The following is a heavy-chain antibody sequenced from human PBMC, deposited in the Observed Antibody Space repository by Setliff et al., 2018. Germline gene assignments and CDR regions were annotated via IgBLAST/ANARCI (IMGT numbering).Heavy chain of an antibody. J-gene: IGHJ6*02. Sequence: GESLKISCGASGFNFKSYNMDWVRQAPGKGLEWIAYLSARSDVQRHAESVQGRFTISRDDAKNLLYLQMNGLRVEDTAVYYCVRDGSRGYDMDVWGQGTTVTVSS. CDR2: LSARSDVQ. CDR1: GFNFKSYN. D-gene: IGHD2-2*03. V-gene: IGHV3-48*04. CDR3: VRDGSRGYDMDV.